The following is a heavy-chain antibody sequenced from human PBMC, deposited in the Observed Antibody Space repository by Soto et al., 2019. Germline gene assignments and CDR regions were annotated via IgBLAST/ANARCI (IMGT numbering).Heavy chain of an antibody. Sequence: SETLSLTCTVSGYRITSGYHWACIRQPSGKGLEWLGSVHYSGNTYYNPSLKPRLTISVEKPKNQFSLHLSSVTAADTAVSYCARQDRVVAEGRWFDPWGQGTLVTVSS. CDR3: ARQDRVVAEGRWFDP. V-gene: IGHV4-38-2*02. CDR2: VHYSGNT. J-gene: IGHJ5*02. D-gene: IGHD2-15*01. CDR1: GYRITSGYH.